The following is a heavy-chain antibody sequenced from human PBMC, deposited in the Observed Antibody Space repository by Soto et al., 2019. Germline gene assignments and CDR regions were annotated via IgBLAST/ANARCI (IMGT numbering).Heavy chain of an antibody. J-gene: IGHJ6*02. Sequence: QVQLVESGGGVVQPGRSLRLSCAASGFTFSSYGMHWVRQAPGKGLAWVAVIWYDGSNKYYADSVKGRFTISRDNSKNTLYLQMNSLRAEDTAVYYCARAAYGDYYYYGMDVWVQGTTVTVSS. CDR2: IWYDGSNK. D-gene: IGHD4-17*01. CDR3: ARAAYGDYYYYGMDV. CDR1: GFTFSSYG. V-gene: IGHV3-33*01.